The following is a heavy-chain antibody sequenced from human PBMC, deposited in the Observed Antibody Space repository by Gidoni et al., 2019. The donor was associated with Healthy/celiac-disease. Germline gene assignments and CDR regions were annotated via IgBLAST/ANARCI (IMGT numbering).Heavy chain of an antibody. J-gene: IGHJ4*02. CDR2: IIPIFGTA. D-gene: IGHD3-10*01. V-gene: IGHV1-69*06. Sequence: QVQLVRSGAEVKKPGSSVKVSCKASGGTFSSYAISWVRQAPGQGLEWMGGIIPIFGTANYAQKFQGRVTITADKSTSTAYMELSSLRSEDTAVYYCARERGEYYYGSGSYYVDYWGQGTLVTVSS. CDR1: GGTFSSYA. CDR3: ARERGEYYYGSGSYYVDY.